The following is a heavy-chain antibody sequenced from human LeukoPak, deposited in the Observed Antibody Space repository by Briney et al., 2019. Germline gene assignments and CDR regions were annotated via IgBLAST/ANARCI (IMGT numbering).Heavy chain of an antibody. D-gene: IGHD6-19*01. J-gene: IGHJ4*02. Sequence: GGSLRLSCAASGFIFSNFDMHWVRQAPGKGLEWVAVISYDGSNKYYADSVKGRFTISRDNSKNTLYLQMNSLRAEDTAVYYCAREKVAVAGGFDYWGQGTLVTVSS. CDR3: AREKVAVAGGFDY. CDR2: ISYDGSNK. V-gene: IGHV3-30-3*01. CDR1: GFIFSNFD.